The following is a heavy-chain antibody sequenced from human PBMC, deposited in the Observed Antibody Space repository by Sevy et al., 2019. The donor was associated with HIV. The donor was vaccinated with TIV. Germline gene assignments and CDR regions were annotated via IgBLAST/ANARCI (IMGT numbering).Heavy chain of an antibody. Sequence: ASVKVSCKASGYTFTGYYMHWVLQAPGQGLEWMGWINPDSGGPNYAPTFQGRVTLTRDTSISTAYMELSRLKSDDTAVYYCVRDDRDGYFDYWGQGTLVTVSS. V-gene: IGHV1-2*02. J-gene: IGHJ4*02. CDR3: VRDDRDGYFDY. CDR1: GYTFTGYY. CDR2: INPDSGGP.